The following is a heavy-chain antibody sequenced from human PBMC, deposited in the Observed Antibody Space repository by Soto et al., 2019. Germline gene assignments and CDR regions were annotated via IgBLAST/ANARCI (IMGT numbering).Heavy chain of an antibody. CDR3: ARELSGNYFAFEL. CDR2: MTPSGSSI. D-gene: IGHD1-26*01. Sequence: QVQLVESGGDLVKPGGSLRLSCAASGFTFSDHYMSWIRQAPGKGLEWISYMTPSGSSISYADSVKGRFTISRDNAKNSLYLQMNSLRGDDTAVYYCARELSGNYFAFELWGQGTMVTVSS. V-gene: IGHV3-11*01. J-gene: IGHJ3*01. CDR1: GFTFSDHY.